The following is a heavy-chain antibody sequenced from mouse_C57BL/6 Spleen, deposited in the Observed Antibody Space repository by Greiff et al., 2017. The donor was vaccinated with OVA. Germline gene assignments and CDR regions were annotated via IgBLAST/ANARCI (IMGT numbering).Heavy chain of an antibody. CDR3: ARAYSRGYFDV. J-gene: IGHJ1*03. CDR2: ISYDGSN. CDR1: GYSITSGYY. V-gene: IGHV3-6*01. Sequence: ESGPGLVKPSQSLSLTCSVTGYSITSGYYWNWIRQFPGNKLEWMGYISYDGSNNYNPSLKNRISITRDTSKNQFFLKLNSVTTEDTATYYCARAYSRGYFDVWGTGTTVTVSS. D-gene: IGHD2-10*01.